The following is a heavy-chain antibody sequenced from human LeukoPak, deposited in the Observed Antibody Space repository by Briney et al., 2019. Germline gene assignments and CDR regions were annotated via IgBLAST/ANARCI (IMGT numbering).Heavy chain of an antibody. CDR3: SRDPRRLDY. CDR1: GFTFSDYY. CDR2: ISPNSADI. Sequence: PGGSLRLSCAASGFTFSDYYMTWIRQAPGKGLEWVSYISPNSADIKYADSVKGRFTISRDNAKKSLYLQMNSLTAEDTSVYYCSRDPRRLDYWGQRALVTVSS. J-gene: IGHJ4*02. V-gene: IGHV3-11*06.